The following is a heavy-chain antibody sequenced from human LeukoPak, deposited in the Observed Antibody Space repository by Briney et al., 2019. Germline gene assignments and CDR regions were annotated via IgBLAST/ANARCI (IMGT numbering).Heavy chain of an antibody. CDR2: INHSGST. D-gene: IGHD5-12*01. CDR1: GGSFSGYY. V-gene: IGHV4-34*01. Sequence: KPSETLSLTCAVYGGSFSGYYWSWIRQPPGKGLEWIGEINHSGSTNYNPSLKSRVTISVDTSKNQFSLKLSSVTAADTAVYYCARQVRGYSGYDGGYFDYWGQGTLVTVSS. J-gene: IGHJ4*02. CDR3: ARQVRGYSGYDGGYFDY.